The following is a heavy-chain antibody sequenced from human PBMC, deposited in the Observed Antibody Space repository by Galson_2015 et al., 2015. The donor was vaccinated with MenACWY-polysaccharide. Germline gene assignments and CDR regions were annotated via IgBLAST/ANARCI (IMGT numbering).Heavy chain of an antibody. CDR2: ISNSGGST. Sequence: LRLSCAASGFTFSSYALNWVRQAPGEGLEWVSAISNSGGSTYYADSVKGRFTISRDNSKNTLFLQMNSLRAEDTAVYYCAKDKGGGSYWGNTKIDYWGQGTLVTVSS. CDR3: AKDKGGGSYWGNTKIDY. D-gene: IGHD1-26*01. J-gene: IGHJ4*02. V-gene: IGHV3-23*01. CDR1: GFTFSSYA.